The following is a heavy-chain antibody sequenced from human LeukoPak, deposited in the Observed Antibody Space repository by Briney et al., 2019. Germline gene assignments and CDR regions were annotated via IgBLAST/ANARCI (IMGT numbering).Heavy chain of an antibody. CDR3: ARAAGVRYNLNYYRAFDI. CDR2: MNPNSGNT. J-gene: IGHJ3*02. CDR1: GYTFTSYD. Sequence: ASVKVSCKASGYTFTSYDINWVRQATGQGLEWMGWMNPNSGNTGYAQKFQGRVTMTRNTSISTAYMELSSLRSEDTAVYYCARAAGVRYNLNYYRAFDIWGQGTMVTVSS. V-gene: IGHV1-8*01. D-gene: IGHD1-7*01.